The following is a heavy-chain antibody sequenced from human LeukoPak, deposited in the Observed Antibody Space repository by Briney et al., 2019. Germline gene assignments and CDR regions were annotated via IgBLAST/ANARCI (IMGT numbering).Heavy chain of an antibody. CDR2: IYYSGST. CDR1: GGSFSGYY. CDR3: ARQLWLPHAFDI. V-gene: IGHV4-59*08. Sequence: SETLSLTCAVYGGSFSGYYWSWIRQPPGKGLEWIGYIYYSGSTNYNPSLKSRVTISVDTSKNQFSLKLSSVTAADTAVYYCARQLWLPHAFDIWGQGTMVTVSS. J-gene: IGHJ3*02. D-gene: IGHD5-18*01.